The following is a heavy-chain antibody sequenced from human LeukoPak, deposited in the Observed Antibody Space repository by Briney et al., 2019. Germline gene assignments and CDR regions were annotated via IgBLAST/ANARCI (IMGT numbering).Heavy chain of an antibody. CDR3: ARRLQYSRHYYYYGMDV. Sequence: PGGSLRLSCAASGFTFSSYAMHWVRQAPGKGLEWVAVISYDGSNKYYADSVKGRFTISRDNSKNTLYLQMNSLRAEDTAVYYCARRLQYSRHYYYYGMDVWGQGTTVTVSS. CDR1: GFTFSSYA. D-gene: IGHD4-11*01. V-gene: IGHV3-30-3*01. J-gene: IGHJ6*02. CDR2: ISYDGSNK.